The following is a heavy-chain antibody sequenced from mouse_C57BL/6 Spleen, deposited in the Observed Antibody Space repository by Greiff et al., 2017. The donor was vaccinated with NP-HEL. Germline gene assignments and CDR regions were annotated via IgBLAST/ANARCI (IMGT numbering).Heavy chain of an antibody. V-gene: IGHV5-17*01. CDR3: ARPFYDYDVWFAY. J-gene: IGHJ3*01. D-gene: IGHD2-4*01. Sequence: EVQLVESGGGLVKPGGSLKLSCAASGFTFSDYGMHWVRQAPEKGLEWVAYISSGSSTIYYADTVKGRFTISRDNAKNTLFLQMTSLRSEDTAMYYCARPFYDYDVWFAYWGQGTLVTVSA. CDR2: ISSGSSTI. CDR1: GFTFSDYG.